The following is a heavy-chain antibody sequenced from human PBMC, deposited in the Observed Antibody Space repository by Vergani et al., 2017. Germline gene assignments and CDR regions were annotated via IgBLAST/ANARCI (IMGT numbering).Heavy chain of an antibody. CDR1: GGSISSSSYY. J-gene: IGHJ4*02. Sequence: QLQLQESGPGLVKPSETLSLTCTVSGGSISSSSYYWGWIRQPPGKGLEWIGSIYYSGSTYYNPSLKSRVTISVDTSKNQLPLKMSSVTAADTAVYYCAGLESSGTYCSGTGCPDDYWGQGTLVTVSS. D-gene: IGHD2-2*01. CDR2: IYYSGST. CDR3: AGLESSGTYCSGTGCPDDY. V-gene: IGHV4-39*01.